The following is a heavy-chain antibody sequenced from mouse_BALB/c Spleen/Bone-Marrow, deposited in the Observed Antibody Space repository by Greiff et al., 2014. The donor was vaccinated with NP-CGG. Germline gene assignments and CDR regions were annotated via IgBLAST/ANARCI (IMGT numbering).Heavy chain of an antibody. V-gene: IGHV5-17*02. CDR2: ISSGSSTI. Sequence: EVKLEESGGGLVQPGGSRKLSCAASGFTFSSFGMHWVRQAPEKGLEWVAYISSGSSTIYYADTVKGRFTISRDNPKNTLFLQMTSLRPEDTAMYYCARDVPLYDVGYFDYWGQGTTLTVSS. J-gene: IGHJ2*01. CDR3: ARDVPLYDVGYFDY. D-gene: IGHD2-14*01. CDR1: GFTFSSFG.